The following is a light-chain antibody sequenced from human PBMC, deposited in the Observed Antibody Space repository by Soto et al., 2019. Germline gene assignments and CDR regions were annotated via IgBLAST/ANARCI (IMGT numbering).Light chain of an antibody. J-gene: IGLJ2*01. V-gene: IGLV2-14*03. CDR3: TSWTTSTTMI. CDR2: DVN. Sequence: QSALTQPASVSGSPGQSITISCTGTSSDIGAYNYVSWYQQHPGKAPKLMIYDVNIRPSGVSNRFSGSKSGNTASLTISGLQAEHEADYYCTSWTTSTTMIFGGGTKVTVL. CDR1: SSDIGAYNY.